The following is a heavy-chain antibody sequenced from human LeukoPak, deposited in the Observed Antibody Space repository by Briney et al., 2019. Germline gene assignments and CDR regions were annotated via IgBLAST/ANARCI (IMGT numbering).Heavy chain of an antibody. D-gene: IGHD2-2*01. J-gene: IGHJ4*02. CDR1: GYTFTSYG. V-gene: IGHV1-18*01. CDR3: ARDTALCWRDY. Sequence: ASVKVSCEASGYTFTSYGISWVRQAPGQGLEWMGWISAYNGNTKYAQKLQGRLTITTDTSTSTAYMELRSLRSDDTAVYYCARDTALCWRDYWGQGTLVTVSS. CDR2: ISAYNGNT.